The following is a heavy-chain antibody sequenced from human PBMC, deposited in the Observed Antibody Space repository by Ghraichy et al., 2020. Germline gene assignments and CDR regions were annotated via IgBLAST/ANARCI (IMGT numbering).Heavy chain of an antibody. Sequence: GGSLRLSCAASGFRFNAFAMDWVRQVPGRGLEWVSAISVDGDSAFYADSVKGRFTISRDNSKNMLYLQMSSLGAEDTAIYYCAKDSDPGSRGWTPYNFDYWGVGTLVTVSS. CDR1: GFRFNAFA. J-gene: IGHJ4*02. V-gene: IGHV3-23*01. CDR3: AKDSDPGSRGWTPYNFDY. D-gene: IGHD6-19*01. CDR2: ISVDGDSA.